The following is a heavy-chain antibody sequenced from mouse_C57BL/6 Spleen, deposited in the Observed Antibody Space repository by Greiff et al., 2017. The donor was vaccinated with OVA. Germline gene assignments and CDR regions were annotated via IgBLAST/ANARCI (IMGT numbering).Heavy chain of an antibody. V-gene: IGHV6-3*01. CDR3: ARYTMVTTGAIDY. CDR1: GFTFSNYW. Sequence: EVKLEESGGGLVQPGGSMKLSCVASGFTFSNYWMNWVRQSPEKGLEWVAQIRLKSDNYATHYAESVKGRFTISRDDSNSSVYLQMNNLRAQDTGIYDCARYTMVTTGAIDYWGQGTTVTVSS. D-gene: IGHD2-2*01. J-gene: IGHJ4*01. CDR2: IRLKSDNYAT.